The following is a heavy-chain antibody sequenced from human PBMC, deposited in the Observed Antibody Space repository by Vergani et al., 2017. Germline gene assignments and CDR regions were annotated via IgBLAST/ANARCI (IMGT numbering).Heavy chain of an antibody. V-gene: IGHV3-21*01. Sequence: EVQLVESGGGLVKPGGSLRLSCAATGFTFSSYSMNWVRQAPGKGLEWVSSISSSSSYIYYADSVKGRFTISRDNAKNSLYLQMNSLRAEDTAVYYCARDRAATRFDYWGQGTLVTVSS. CDR2: ISSSSSYI. J-gene: IGHJ4*02. CDR1: GFTFSSYS. CDR3: ARDRAATRFDY. D-gene: IGHD6-25*01.